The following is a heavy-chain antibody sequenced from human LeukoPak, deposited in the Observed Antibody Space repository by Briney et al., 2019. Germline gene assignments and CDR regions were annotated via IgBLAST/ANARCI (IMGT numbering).Heavy chain of an antibody. Sequence: PGGSLRLSCAASGFTFSSYAMSWVRQAPGKGLEWVSAISGSGGSTYYADSVKGRFTISRDNSKNTLYLQMKSLRAEDTAVYYCARGARGGRSHFDYWGQGTLVTVSS. CDR2: ISGSGGST. D-gene: IGHD3-10*01. J-gene: IGHJ4*02. CDR1: GFTFSSYA. CDR3: ARGARGGRSHFDY. V-gene: IGHV3-23*01.